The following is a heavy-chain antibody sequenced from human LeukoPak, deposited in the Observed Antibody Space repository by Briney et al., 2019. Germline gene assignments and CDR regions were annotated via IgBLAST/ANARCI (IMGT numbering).Heavy chain of an antibody. CDR3: ASPNPRIAARPYYYYYMDV. CDR1: GFTFCVDS. D-gene: IGHD6-6*01. Sequence: TGGSLRLSRAASGFTFCVDSMDWGCQAPGKGRWWGSSIIIISSDIYYADSVKGRFTISTDNATNSLYMQMNSLRAEDTAVYYCASPNPRIAARPYYYYYMDVWGKGTTVTVSS. V-gene: IGHV3-21*01. J-gene: IGHJ6*03. CDR2: IIIISSDI.